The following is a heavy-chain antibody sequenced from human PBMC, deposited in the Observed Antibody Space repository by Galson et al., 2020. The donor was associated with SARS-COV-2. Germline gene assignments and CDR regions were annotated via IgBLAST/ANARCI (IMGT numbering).Heavy chain of an antibody. V-gene: IGHV3-74*01. Sequence: GESLKISCTASGFTFSNYWMHWVRQAPGKGLVWVSRINSDGSSPSYADSVKGRFTISRDNAKNTLYLQMNSLRAEDTAVYYCAREGTTVVNFDYWGQGTLVTVSS. J-gene: IGHJ4*02. CDR1: GFTFSNYW. CDR2: INSDGSSP. D-gene: IGHD4-17*01. CDR3: AREGTTVVNFDY.